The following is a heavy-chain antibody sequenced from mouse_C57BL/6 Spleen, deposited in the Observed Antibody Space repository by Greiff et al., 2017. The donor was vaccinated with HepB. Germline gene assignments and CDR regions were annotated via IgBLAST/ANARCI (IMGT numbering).Heavy chain of an antibody. CDR3: ARELGRGYFDV. Sequence: EVHLVESEGGLVQPGSSMKLSCTASGFTFSDYYMAWVRQVPEKGLEWVANINYDGSSTYYLDSLKSRFIISRDNAKNMLYLQMSSLKSEDTATYYCARELGRGYFDVWGTGTTVTVSS. J-gene: IGHJ1*03. CDR1: GFTFSDYY. V-gene: IGHV5-16*01. D-gene: IGHD4-1*01. CDR2: INYDGSST.